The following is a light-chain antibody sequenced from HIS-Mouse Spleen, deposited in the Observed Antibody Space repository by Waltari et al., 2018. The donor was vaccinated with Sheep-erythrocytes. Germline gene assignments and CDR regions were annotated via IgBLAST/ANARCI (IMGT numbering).Light chain of an antibody. J-gene: IGLJ3*02. V-gene: IGLV2-23*01. CDR3: CSYAGSSTPWV. Sequence: QSALTQPASVSGSPGQSITISCTGTSSDFGSYNLVSWYQQHPGKAPKLIIYEGSKRPSGVSNRFSGSKSGNTASLTISGLQAEDEADYYCCSYAGSSTPWVFGGGTKLTVL. CDR2: EGS. CDR1: SSDFGSYNL.